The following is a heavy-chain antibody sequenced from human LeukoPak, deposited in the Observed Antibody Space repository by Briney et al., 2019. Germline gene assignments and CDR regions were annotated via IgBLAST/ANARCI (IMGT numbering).Heavy chain of an antibody. D-gene: IGHD3-3*01. V-gene: IGHV4-59*08. CDR2: IYDSGST. Sequence: SETLSLTCIVSGGSISSYYWSWIRQSPGKGLEWIGYIYDSGSTNYNPSLKSRITISLDTSKNHFSLKLSSVTAADTAVYYCARAGLPSPLRFLEWLSHFDYWGQGTLVTVSS. CDR3: ARAGLPSPLRFLEWLSHFDY. CDR1: GGSISSYY. J-gene: IGHJ4*02.